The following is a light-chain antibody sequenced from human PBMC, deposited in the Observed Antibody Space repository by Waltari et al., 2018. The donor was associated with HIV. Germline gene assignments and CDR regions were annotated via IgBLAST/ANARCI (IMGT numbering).Light chain of an antibody. CDR1: QSVSSIS. J-gene: IGKJ1*01. V-gene: IGKV3-20*01. CDR2: GAS. Sequence: EVVLTQSPDTLSLSPGERAIFSCSSRQSVSSISLAGYQHKPRQAPRLLIYGASTRATGIPDRFSGSGSGTDFTLTISRLYPEDVAVYYCLQYGSSPRTFGQGTKVEIK. CDR3: LQYGSSPRT.